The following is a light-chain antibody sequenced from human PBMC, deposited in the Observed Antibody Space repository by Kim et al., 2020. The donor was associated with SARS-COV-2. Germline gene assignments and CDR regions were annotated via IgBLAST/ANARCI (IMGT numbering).Light chain of an antibody. J-gene: IGLJ2*01. V-gene: IGLV3-1*01. CDR3: QAWDSNTAHVV. CDR2: QDT. Sequence: SYELTQPPSVSVSPGQTASITCFGDKLGDKYTHWYLQKPGQSPVLVIYQDTKRSSGIPDRFSGSNSGNTATLTISGTQSTDEADYYCQAWDSNTAHVVVGGGTQLTVL. CDR1: KLGDKY.